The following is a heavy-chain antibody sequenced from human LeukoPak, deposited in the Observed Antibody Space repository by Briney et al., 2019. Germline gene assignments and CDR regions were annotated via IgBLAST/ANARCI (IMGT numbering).Heavy chain of an antibody. V-gene: IGHV4-34*01. Sequence: SETLSLTCAVYGGSFSGYYWSWIRQPPGKGLEWIGEINHSGSTNYNPSLKSRVTISVDTSKNQFSLKLSSVTAADTAVYYCARVGYSGYDHFDCWGQGTLVTVSS. CDR2: INHSGST. CDR3: ARVGYSGYDHFDC. D-gene: IGHD5-12*01. J-gene: IGHJ4*02. CDR1: GGSFSGYY.